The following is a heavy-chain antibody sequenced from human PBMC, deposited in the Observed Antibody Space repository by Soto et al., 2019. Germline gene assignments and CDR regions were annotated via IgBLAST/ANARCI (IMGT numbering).Heavy chain of an antibody. CDR3: VRGLPAEDQLQVSPV. CDR2: LSSSSTYI. V-gene: IGHV3-21*01. D-gene: IGHD2-2*01. J-gene: IGHJ6*02. Sequence: EVKLVESGGGLVKPGGSLRLSCAASGFTFSSYTINWVRQAPGKGLEWVSSLSSSSTYIFYADSVKGQFTNSRDNAKNSLYLQMNRLRVAHTAVYYCVRGLPAEDQLQVSPVWGQGTTVTVSS. CDR1: GFTFSSYT.